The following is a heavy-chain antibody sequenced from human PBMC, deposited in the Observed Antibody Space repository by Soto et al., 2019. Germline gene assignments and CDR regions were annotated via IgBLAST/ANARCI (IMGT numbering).Heavy chain of an antibody. CDR1: GYTFTSYY. J-gene: IGHJ4*02. CDR2: INPSGGST. V-gene: IGHV1-46*01. D-gene: IGHD5-12*01. Sequence: QVQLVQSGAEVKKPGASVKVSCKASGYTFTSYYMHWVRQAPGPGLEWLGIINPSGGSTSYAQKYKGRVTMTRDTSTSTVYMELSSLRSEDTAVYYCARGDSGYDWDYWGQGTLVTVSS. CDR3: ARGDSGYDWDY.